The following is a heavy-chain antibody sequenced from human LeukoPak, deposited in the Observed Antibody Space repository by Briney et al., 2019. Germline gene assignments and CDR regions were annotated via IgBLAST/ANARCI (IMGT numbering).Heavy chain of an antibody. D-gene: IGHD3-10*01. CDR3: ARDYYYGSGSLTYYYYGMDV. Sequence: GGSLRLYCAASGFTFSSYGMHWVRQAPGKGLEWVAVIWYDGSNKYYADSVKGRFTISRDNSKNTLYLQMNSLRAEDTAVYYCARDYYYGSGSLTYYYYGMDVWGKGTTVTVSS. CDR2: IWYDGSNK. CDR1: GFTFSSYG. V-gene: IGHV3-33*01. J-gene: IGHJ6*04.